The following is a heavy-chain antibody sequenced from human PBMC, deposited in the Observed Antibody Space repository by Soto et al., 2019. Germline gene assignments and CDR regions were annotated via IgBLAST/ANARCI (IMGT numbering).Heavy chain of an antibody. J-gene: IGHJ4*02. CDR1: GFTFSDYG. V-gene: IGHV3-30*18. D-gene: IGHD4-17*01. CDR2: VPYDGSKN. CDR3: AKDLSVIATVNYFDY. Sequence: QVQLVESGGGLVQPGRSLRLSCVASGFTFSDYGMHWVRQDPGKGLEWVAVVPYDGSKNYYADSVKGRFTISRDNSKNTLYLQMNSLRAEDTAIYYCAKDLSVIATVNYFDYWGQGTLVTVSS.